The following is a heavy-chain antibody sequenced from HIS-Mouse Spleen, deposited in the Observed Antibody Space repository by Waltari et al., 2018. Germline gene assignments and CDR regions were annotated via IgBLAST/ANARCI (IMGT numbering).Heavy chain of an antibody. V-gene: IGHV3-9*01. CDR2: ISWNSGSI. Sequence: EVELVVSGGSWVQPGSSMRLSCSASGFTFDDYAMHWVRQAPGKGLEWVSGISWNSGSIGYADSVKGRFTISRDNAKNSLYLQMNSLRAEDTALYYCAKDGRSLNYWGQGTLVTVSS. J-gene: IGHJ4*02. CDR3: AKDGRSLNY. CDR1: GFTFDDYA.